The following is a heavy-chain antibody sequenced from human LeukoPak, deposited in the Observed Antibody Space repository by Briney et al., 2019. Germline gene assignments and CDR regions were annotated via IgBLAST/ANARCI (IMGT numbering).Heavy chain of an antibody. CDR3: ARVHTEDPRDAFDI. V-gene: IGHV3-74*01. CDR1: RFTFSRYW. Sequence: PGGSLRLSCTASRFTFSRYWMHWLRQVPGKGLVWVSHINRDESNTNYADSVKGRFTISRDNAKNTLYLQMNSLRAEDTALYYCARVHTEDPRDAFDIWGLGTMVTVSS. CDR2: INRDESNT. J-gene: IGHJ3*02.